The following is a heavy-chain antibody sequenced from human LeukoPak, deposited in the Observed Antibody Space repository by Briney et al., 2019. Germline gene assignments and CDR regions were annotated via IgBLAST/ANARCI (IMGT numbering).Heavy chain of an antibody. Sequence: ASVTVSCKASGYTFTSYYMHWVRQAPGQGLEWMGIINPSGGSTSYAQKFQGRVTMTRDMSTSTVYMELSSLRSEDTAVYYCARDLGTYYYDSSGYSTGDYYYYYYMDVWGKGTTVTVSS. D-gene: IGHD3-22*01. CDR3: ARDLGTYYYDSSGYSTGDYYYYYYMDV. CDR2: INPSGGST. CDR1: GYTFTSYY. V-gene: IGHV1-46*01. J-gene: IGHJ6*03.